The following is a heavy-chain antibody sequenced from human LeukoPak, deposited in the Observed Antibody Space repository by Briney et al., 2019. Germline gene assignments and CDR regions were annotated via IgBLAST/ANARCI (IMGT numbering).Heavy chain of an antibody. CDR2: ISYDGSNK. Sequence: LAGGSLRLSCAASGFTLSNYGMHWVRQAPGKGLEWVAVISYDGSNKYYADSVKGRFTISRDNAKNSLYLQMNSLRAEDTAVYYCASSGVATRLGGQGTLVTVSS. CDR1: GFTLSNYG. J-gene: IGHJ4*02. CDR3: ASSGVATRL. V-gene: IGHV3-30*03. D-gene: IGHD5-12*01.